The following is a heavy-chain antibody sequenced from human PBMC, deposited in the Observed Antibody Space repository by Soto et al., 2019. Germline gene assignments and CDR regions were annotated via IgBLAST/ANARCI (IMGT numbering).Heavy chain of an antibody. CDR3: XXXXXXXSFDY. CDR2: ISYDGSNK. V-gene: IGHV3-30*03. Sequence: QVQLVESGGGVVQPGRSLRLSCAASGFTFSSYGMHWVRQAPGKGLEWVAVISYDGSNKYYADSVKGRFTISRDNSKXXXXXXXXXXXXXXXXXXXXXXXXXXXSFDYWGQGTLVTVSS. J-gene: IGHJ4*02. CDR1: GFTFSSYG.